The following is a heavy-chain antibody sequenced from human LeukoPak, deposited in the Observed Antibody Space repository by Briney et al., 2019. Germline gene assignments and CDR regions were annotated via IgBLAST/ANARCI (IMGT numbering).Heavy chain of an antibody. J-gene: IGHJ5*02. CDR3: ANSVGTAAAVWFDP. CDR2: IDYSGST. Sequence: KTSETQSLTCTVSGGSISSSSNYWGWIRQPPGKGLEWIGSIDYSGSTYYNPSLKSRVTISVDTSRNQFSLKLSSVTAADTAVYYCANSVGTAAAVWFDPWGQGTLVTVSS. CDR1: GGSISSSSNY. V-gene: IGHV4-39*07. D-gene: IGHD6-13*01.